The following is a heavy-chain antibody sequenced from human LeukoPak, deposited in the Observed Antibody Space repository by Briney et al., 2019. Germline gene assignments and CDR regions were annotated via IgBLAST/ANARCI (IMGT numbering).Heavy chain of an antibody. CDR3: ARETSGSYRDPFDY. CDR1: EFTFSSYE. V-gene: IGHV3-48*03. J-gene: IGHJ4*02. CDR2: ISSSGSTI. Sequence: GGSLRLSCAASEFTFSSYEMNWVRQAPGKGLEWVSYISSSGSTIYYADSVKGRFTISRDNAKNSLYLQMNSLRAEDTAVYYCARETSGSYRDPFDYWGQGTLVTVSS. D-gene: IGHD1-26*01.